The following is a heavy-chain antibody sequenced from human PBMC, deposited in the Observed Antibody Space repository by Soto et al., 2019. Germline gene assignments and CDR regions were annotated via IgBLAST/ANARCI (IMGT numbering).Heavy chain of an antibody. CDR1: GGSISSGGYY. D-gene: IGHD2-2*01. J-gene: IGHJ5*02. CDR3: ARKYCSSTSCYVGWFDP. Sequence: SETLSLTCTVSGGSISSGGYYWSWIRQHPGKGLEWIGYIYYSGSTYYNPSLKSRVTISVDRSKNQFSLKLSSVTAADTAVYYCARKYCSSTSCYVGWFDPWGQGTLVTVSS. CDR2: IYYSGST. V-gene: IGHV4-31*03.